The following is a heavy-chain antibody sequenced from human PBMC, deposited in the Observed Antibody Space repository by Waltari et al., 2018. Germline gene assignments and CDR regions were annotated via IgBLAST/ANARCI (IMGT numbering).Heavy chain of an antibody. D-gene: IGHD1-1*01. V-gene: IGHV3-23*01. CDR2: ISISGTKL. Sequence: EVQLLESGGGFVQPGGSLRLSCVVSGFRFSSSSMSWVRQVPGKGLEWVSSISISGTKLYYADSVKGRFTISRDNSKNALHLQMNSLRAEDTAIYYCAKEIRPNDFWGQGTLVTVSS. CDR1: GFRFSSSS. CDR3: AKEIRPNDF. J-gene: IGHJ4*02.